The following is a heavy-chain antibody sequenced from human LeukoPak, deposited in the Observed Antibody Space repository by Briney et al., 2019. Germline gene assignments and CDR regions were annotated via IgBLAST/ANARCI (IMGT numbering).Heavy chain of an antibody. Sequence: GGSLRLSCAASGFTFSSYSMNWVRQAPGKGLERVSSISSSSSYIYYADSVKGRFTISRDNAKNSLYLQMNSLRAEDTAVYYCARDRVYSSSWTPEPVDYWGQGTLVTVSS. CDR1: GFTFSSYS. D-gene: IGHD6-13*01. J-gene: IGHJ4*02. V-gene: IGHV3-21*01. CDR3: ARDRVYSSSWTPEPVDY. CDR2: ISSSSSYI.